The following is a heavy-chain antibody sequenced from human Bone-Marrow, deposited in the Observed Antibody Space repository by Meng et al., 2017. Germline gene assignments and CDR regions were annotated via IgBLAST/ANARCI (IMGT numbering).Heavy chain of an antibody. D-gene: IGHD3-22*01. CDR2: IYHSGST. J-gene: IGHJ4*02. CDR3: ARDSRTYYYDSSGYTFDY. CDR1: GGSISSSNW. V-gene: IGHV4-4*02. Sequence: VQLREPGPGLVQPSGTLSLTCAVSGGSISSSNWWSWVRQPPGKGLEWIGEIYHSGSTNYNPSLKSRVTISVDKSKNQFSLKLSSVTAADTAVYYCARDSRTYYYDSSGYTFDYWGQGTLVTVSS.